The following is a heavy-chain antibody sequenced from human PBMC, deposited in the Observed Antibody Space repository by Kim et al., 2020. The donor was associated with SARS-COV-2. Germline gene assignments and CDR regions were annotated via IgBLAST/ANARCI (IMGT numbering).Heavy chain of an antibody. CDR1: GYTFTSYA. V-gene: IGHV7-4-1*02. Sequence: ASVKVSCKASGYTFTSYAMNWVRQAPGQGLEWMGWINTNTGNPTYAQGFTGRFVFSLDTSVSTAYLQISSLKAEDTAVYYCARGGGLPAALVSREYYYGMDVWGQGTTVTVSS. D-gene: IGHD2-2*01. J-gene: IGHJ6*02. CDR2: INTNTGNP. CDR3: ARGGGLPAALVSREYYYGMDV.